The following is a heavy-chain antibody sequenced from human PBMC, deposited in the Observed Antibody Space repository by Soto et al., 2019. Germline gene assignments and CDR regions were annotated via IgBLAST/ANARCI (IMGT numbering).Heavy chain of an antibody. V-gene: IGHV1-69*13. CDR2: IIPIFGTA. CDR3: ARGNSGSYIFDY. Sequence: SVKVSCKASGGTFSSYAISWVRQAPGQGLEWMGGIIPIFGTANYAQKFQGRVTITADESTSTAYMELSSLRSEDTAVYYCARGNSGSYIFDYGGQGTLVTVSS. D-gene: IGHD1-26*01. J-gene: IGHJ4*02. CDR1: GGTFSSYA.